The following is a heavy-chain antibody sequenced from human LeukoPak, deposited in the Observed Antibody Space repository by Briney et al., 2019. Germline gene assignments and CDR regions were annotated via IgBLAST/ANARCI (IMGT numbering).Heavy chain of an antibody. V-gene: IGHV1-18*01. CDR1: GYPFTTYG. CDR3: ARDVPDFWSGFDY. Sequence: ASVKVSCKASGYPFTTYGLSWVRQAPGRGLEWMGQISGNDGDTNYAQKFQGRVTMTTDTVTSTAYMELTSLRSDDTAVYYCARDVPDFWSGFDYWGQGTLVTVSP. D-gene: IGHD3-3*01. J-gene: IGHJ4*02. CDR2: ISGNDGDT.